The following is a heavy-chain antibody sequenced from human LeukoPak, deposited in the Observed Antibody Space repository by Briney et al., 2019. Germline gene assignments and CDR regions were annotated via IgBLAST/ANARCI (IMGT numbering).Heavy chain of an antibody. D-gene: IGHD1-26*01. CDR2: ISGSGHST. V-gene: IGHV3-23*01. CDR1: GFTFSSYG. J-gene: IGHJ6*03. CDR3: AKLFGSPREPDYYFYMDV. Sequence: PGGSLRLSCAASGFTFSSYGMSWVRQAPGKGLEWVSGISGSGHSTYYADSVRGRFTVSRDNSKNIMYLVMDSLRAEDTAEYYCAKLFGSPREPDYYFYMDVWGKGTTVTVSS.